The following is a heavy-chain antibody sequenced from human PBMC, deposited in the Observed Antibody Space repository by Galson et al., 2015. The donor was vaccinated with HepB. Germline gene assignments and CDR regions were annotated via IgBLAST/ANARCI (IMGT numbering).Heavy chain of an antibody. CDR1: GFSLSNYD. D-gene: IGHD2-2*01. V-gene: IGHV3-33*01. CDR3: ARDMPGPYGPCDY. Sequence: SLRLSCAASGFSLSNYDMHWVRQAPGKGPEWVGVMWEDGINTNYPESVKGRFTISRDKSRNTVYLQTNSLRVEDTAIYYCARDMPGPYGPCDYWGQGTPVTVSS. J-gene: IGHJ4*02. CDR2: MWEDGINT.